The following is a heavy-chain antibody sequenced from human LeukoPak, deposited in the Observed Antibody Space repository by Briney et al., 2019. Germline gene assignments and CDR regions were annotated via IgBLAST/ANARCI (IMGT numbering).Heavy chain of an antibody. CDR2: IYYSGST. J-gene: IGHJ4*02. Sequence: SETLSLTCTVSGGSIGSYYWSWIRQPPGKGLEWIGYIYYSGSTNYNPSLKSRVTISVDTSKNQFSLKLSSVTAADTAVYYCARNTAMVYFDYWGQGTLVTVSS. D-gene: IGHD5-18*01. V-gene: IGHV4-59*08. CDR1: GGSIGSYY. CDR3: ARNTAMVYFDY.